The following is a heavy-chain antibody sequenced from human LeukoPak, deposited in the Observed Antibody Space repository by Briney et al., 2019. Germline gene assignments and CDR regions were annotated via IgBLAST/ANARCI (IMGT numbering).Heavy chain of an antibody. D-gene: IGHD3-22*01. CDR3: AKLEKAIVVVILIDY. CDR2: ISGSGGST. J-gene: IGHJ4*02. CDR1: GFTFSSYA. V-gene: IGHV3-23*01. Sequence: GGSLRLSCAASGFTFSSYAISWVRQAPGKGLEWVSAISGSGGSTYYADSVKGRFTISRDNSKNTLYLQMNSLRAEDTAVYYCAKLEKAIVVVILIDYWGQGTLVTVSS.